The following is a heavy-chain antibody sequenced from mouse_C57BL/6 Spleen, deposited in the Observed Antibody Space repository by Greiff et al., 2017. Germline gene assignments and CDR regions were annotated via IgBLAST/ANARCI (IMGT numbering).Heavy chain of an antibody. CDR2: IDPSDSYT. CDR3: ARGGIYGNFGYFAS. V-gene: IGHV1-69*01. CDR1: GYTFTSYW. Sequence: QVQLQQPGAELVMPGASVKLSCKASGYTFTSYWMHWVKQRPGQGLEWIGEIDPSDSYTNYNQKFKGKSTLTVDKSSSTAYMQLSSLTSEDSAVYYCARGGIYGNFGYFASWGQGTTLTVSS. D-gene: IGHD2-1*01. J-gene: IGHJ2*01.